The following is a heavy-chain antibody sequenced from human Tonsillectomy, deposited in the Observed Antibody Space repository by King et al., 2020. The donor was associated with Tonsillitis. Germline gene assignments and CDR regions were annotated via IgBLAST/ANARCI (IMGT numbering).Heavy chain of an antibody. D-gene: IGHD3-16*01. J-gene: IGHJ4*02. CDR2: MYYSGST. CDR3: VRLGGGNDWGYYFDY. CDR1: GGSISSSSYY. Sequence: QLQESGPGLVKPSETLSLSCTVSGGSISSSSYYWGWIRQPPGKGLEWIGSMYYSGSTYYNPSLKSRVTISADTSKNDFSLKLSSVTAADTAVYSCVRLGGGNDWGYYFDYWGQGTLVTVSS. V-gene: IGHV4-39*07.